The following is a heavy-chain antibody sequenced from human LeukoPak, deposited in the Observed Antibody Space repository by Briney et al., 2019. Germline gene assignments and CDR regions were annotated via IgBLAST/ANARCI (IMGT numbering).Heavy chain of an antibody. Sequence: GGSLRLSCAASGFTFSSYGMHWVRQAPGKGLEWVAVISYDGSNKYYADSVKGRFTISRDNAKNSLYLQMNSLRAEDTAVYYCARDDAAYDDEGYYYYMDVWGKGTTVTVSS. CDR1: GFTFSSYG. CDR2: ISYDGSNK. J-gene: IGHJ6*03. V-gene: IGHV3-30*03. CDR3: ARDDAAYDDEGYYYYMDV. D-gene: IGHD5-12*01.